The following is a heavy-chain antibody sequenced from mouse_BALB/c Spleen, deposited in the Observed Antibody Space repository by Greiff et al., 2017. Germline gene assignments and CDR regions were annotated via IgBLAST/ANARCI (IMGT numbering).Heavy chain of an antibody. V-gene: IGHV1-54*01. D-gene: IGHD2-3*01. CDR1: GYAFTNYL. Sequence: VQLQESGAELVRPGTSVKVSCKASGYAFTNYLIEWVKQRPGQGLEWIGVINPGSGGTNYNEKFKGKATLTADKSSSTAYMQLSSLTSDDSAVYFCARSDDGYYGYWGQGTTLTVSS. CDR2: INPGSGGT. J-gene: IGHJ2*01. CDR3: ARSDDGYYGY.